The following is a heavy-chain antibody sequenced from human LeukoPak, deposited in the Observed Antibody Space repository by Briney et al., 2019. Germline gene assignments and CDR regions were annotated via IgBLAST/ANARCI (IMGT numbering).Heavy chain of an antibody. D-gene: IGHD3-3*01. J-gene: IGHJ5*02. V-gene: IGHV5-51*01. Sequence: GESLKISCKGSGYSFTSYWIGWVRQMPGKGLEWMGIIYPGDSDTRYSPSFQGQVTISADKSISTAYLQWSSLKASDTAMYYCARQNYDFWSGYYNWFDPWGQGTLVTVSS. CDR3: ARQNYDFWSGYYNWFDP. CDR2: IYPGDSDT. CDR1: GYSFTSYW.